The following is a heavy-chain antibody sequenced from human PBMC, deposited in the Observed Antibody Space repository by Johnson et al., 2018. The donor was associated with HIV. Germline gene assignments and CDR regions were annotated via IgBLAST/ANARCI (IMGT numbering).Heavy chain of an antibody. Sequence: VESVKGRFTIFRDNAKNSLYLQMNSLRAEDTAFYYCANLGDYGGNNGFDIWGQGTMVTVSS. CDR3: ANLGDYGGNNGFDI. J-gene: IGHJ3*02. V-gene: IGHV3-7*03. D-gene: IGHD4-23*01.